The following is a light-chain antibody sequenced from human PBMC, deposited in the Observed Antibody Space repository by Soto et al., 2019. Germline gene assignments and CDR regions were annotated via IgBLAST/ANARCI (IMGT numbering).Light chain of an antibody. CDR1: QSIGRY. CDR2: DVS. Sequence: DIQMTQSPSSLSASVGDSVTVTCRASQSIGRYLNWYQQKPGKAPKLLIYDVSSLPTGVPSRFSGSGSGTDFTLTISSLEPDDSAVYYCQQRSHWPPITFGQGTRLEI. CDR3: QQRSHWPPIT. V-gene: IGKV1-39*01. J-gene: IGKJ5*01.